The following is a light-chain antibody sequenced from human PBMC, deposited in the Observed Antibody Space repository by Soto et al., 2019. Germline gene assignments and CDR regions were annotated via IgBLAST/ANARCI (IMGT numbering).Light chain of an antibody. CDR2: AAS. Sequence: IQLTQSPSSLSASVGDRVTITCRASQGISSYLAWYQQKPGKAPKLLIYAASTLQSGVPSRFSGSGSGTDFTLTISSLQPEDFAVYYCQQHTSWPITFGQGTRLEMK. J-gene: IGKJ5*01. CDR3: QQHTSWPIT. V-gene: IGKV1-9*01. CDR1: QGISSY.